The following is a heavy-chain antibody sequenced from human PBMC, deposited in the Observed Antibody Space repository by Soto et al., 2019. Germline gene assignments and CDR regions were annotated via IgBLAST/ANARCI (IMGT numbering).Heavy chain of an antibody. D-gene: IGHD3-3*01. CDR1: GFTFSSYG. V-gene: IGHV3-30*18. CDR2: ISYDGSNK. Sequence: GGSLRLSCAASGFTFSSYGMHWVRQAPGKGLEWVAVISYDGSNKYYADSVKGRFTISRDNSKNTLYLQMNSLRAEDTAVYYCAKSPFGLVIIPFDYWGQGTLVTVSS. J-gene: IGHJ4*02. CDR3: AKSPFGLVIIPFDY.